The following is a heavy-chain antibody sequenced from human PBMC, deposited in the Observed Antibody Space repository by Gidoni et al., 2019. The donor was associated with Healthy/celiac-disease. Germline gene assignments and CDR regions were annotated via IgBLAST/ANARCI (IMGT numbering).Heavy chain of an antibody. J-gene: IGHJ6*02. CDR3: TSVVATTDYYYYGMDV. CDR2: IRSTANSYAT. CDR1: GFPFSRPS. Sequence: DVQLVESGVALVLPGRSLNLSCAASGFPFSRPSLHCVRQASGKGLELVGRIRSTANSYATAYAASVKGRFTISRDASKNTAYLQMNSLKTEDTAVYYCTSVVATTDYYYYGMDVWGQGTTVTVSS. D-gene: IGHD5-12*01. V-gene: IGHV3-73*02.